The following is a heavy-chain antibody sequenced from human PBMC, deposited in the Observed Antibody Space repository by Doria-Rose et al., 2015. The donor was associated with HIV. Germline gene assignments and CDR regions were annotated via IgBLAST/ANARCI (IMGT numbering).Heavy chain of an antibody. J-gene: IGHJ4*02. Sequence: QVTLKESGPVLVKPTETLTLTCTVSGVSLSSPGMGVSWIRQPPGKALEWLANSFSDDERSYKTSLKRRLTVSSGTAKSQVVLTMTDMDPVDTATYYCARIKSSRWYHKYYFDFWGQGTLVIVSA. V-gene: IGHV2-26*01. CDR3: ARIKSSRWYHKYYFDF. CDR2: SFSDDER. CDR1: GVSLSSPGMG. D-gene: IGHD6-13*01.